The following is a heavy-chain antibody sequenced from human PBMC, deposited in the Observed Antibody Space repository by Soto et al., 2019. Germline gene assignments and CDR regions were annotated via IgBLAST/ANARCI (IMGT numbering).Heavy chain of an antibody. CDR1: GFTFSSYA. D-gene: IGHD3-16*01. V-gene: IGHV3-23*01. Sequence: EVQLLESGGGLVQPGGSLRLSCAASGFTFSSYAMSWVRQAPGKGLAWVSFISVSGGSTYYADSVKGRFTISRDNSKNTLYLQMNSLRAEDTAVYYCASNTRYDPPDYWGQGTLVTVSS. J-gene: IGHJ4*02. CDR2: ISVSGGST. CDR3: ASNTRYDPPDY.